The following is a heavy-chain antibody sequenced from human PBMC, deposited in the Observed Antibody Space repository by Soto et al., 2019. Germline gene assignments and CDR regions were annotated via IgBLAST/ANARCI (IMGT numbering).Heavy chain of an antibody. CDR2: ISSSSSYI. Sequence: GGSLRLSCADSGFTFSSYSMNWVRQAPGKGLEWVSSISSSSSYIYYADSVKGRFTISRDNAKNSLYLQMNSLRAEDTAVYYCARGALSSSWYFDYWGQGTLVTVSS. V-gene: IGHV3-21*01. CDR1: GFTFSSYS. D-gene: IGHD6-13*01. CDR3: ARGALSSSWYFDY. J-gene: IGHJ4*02.